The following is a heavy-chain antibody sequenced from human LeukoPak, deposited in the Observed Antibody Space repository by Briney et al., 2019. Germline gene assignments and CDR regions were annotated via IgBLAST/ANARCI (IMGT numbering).Heavy chain of an antibody. V-gene: IGHV4-39*01. D-gene: IGHD3-22*01. CDR1: GGSISSSSYY. Sequence: SETLSLTCTVSGGSISSSSYYWGWIRQPPGKGLEWIGSIYYSGSTYYNPSLKSRVTISVDTSKNQFSLKLSSVTAADTAVYYCARAEYYNDSSGYYYPWYYFDYWGQGTLVTVSS. CDR2: IYYSGST. CDR3: ARAEYYNDSSGYYYPWYYFDY. J-gene: IGHJ4*02.